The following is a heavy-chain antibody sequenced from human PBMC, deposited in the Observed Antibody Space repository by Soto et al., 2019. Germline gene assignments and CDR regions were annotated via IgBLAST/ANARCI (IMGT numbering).Heavy chain of an antibody. J-gene: IGHJ6*02. CDR1: GFTFSNAW. CDR3: TTFTRGYSYGLYYGMDV. Sequence: GGSLRLSCAASGFTFSNAWMNWVRQAPGKGLEWVGRIKSKTDGGTTDYAAPVKGRFTISRDDSKNTLYLQMNSLKTEDTAVYYCTTFTRGYSYGLYYGMDVWGQGTTVTVSS. CDR2: IKSKTDGGTT. V-gene: IGHV3-15*07. D-gene: IGHD5-18*01.